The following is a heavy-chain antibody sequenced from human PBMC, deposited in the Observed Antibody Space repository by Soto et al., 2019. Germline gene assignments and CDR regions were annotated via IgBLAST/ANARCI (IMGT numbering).Heavy chain of an antibody. CDR3: ARGREMVTIGISGY. CDR1: GFTFSSYG. Sequence: QVQLVESGGGVVQPGRSLRLSCAASGFTFSSYGMHWVRQAPGKGLEWVAVIWYDGSNKYYADSVKGRFTISRDNSKNPLFLQLNSLRAEDTAVYYCARGREMVTIGISGYWGQGTLVTVSS. D-gene: IGHD5-18*01. J-gene: IGHJ4*02. CDR2: IWYDGSNK. V-gene: IGHV3-33*01.